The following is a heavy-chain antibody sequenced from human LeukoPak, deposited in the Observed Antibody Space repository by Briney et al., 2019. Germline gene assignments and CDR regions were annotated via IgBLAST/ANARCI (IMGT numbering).Heavy chain of an antibody. CDR3: ARDGKISPYFGMDV. CDR1: GGSISRYY. CDR2: IYSSGTT. J-gene: IGHJ6*02. D-gene: IGHD1-26*01. V-gene: IGHV4-59*01. Sequence: SETLSLTCSVSGGSISRYYWSWIRQSPGRGLGLIGYIYSSGTTYYSPSLKSRVTISVDTSKNQFFLKLTSVTAADTAVYYCARDGKISPYFGMDVWGQGTTVTVSS.